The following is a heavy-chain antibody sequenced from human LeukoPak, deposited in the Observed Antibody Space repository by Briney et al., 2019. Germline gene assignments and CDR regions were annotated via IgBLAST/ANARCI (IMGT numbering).Heavy chain of an antibody. V-gene: IGHV4-4*02. J-gene: IGHJ4*02. CDR1: GGSIDITNY. CDR3: TREDRPFCPFAY. Sequence: SETLSLTCGVSGGSIDITNYWSWVRQAPGKGLEWVGEISHDGTTHYNPSLRNRVAMSLDRANNQFSLSLTSVTAADTAVYYCTREDRPFCPFAYWGQGVLVTVSS. CDR2: ISHDGTT. D-gene: IGHD3-22*01.